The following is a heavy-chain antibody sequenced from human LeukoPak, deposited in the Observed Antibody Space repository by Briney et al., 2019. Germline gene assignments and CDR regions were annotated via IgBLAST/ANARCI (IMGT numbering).Heavy chain of an antibody. CDR2: ISGSGGST. J-gene: IGHJ4*02. Sequence: PGGSLRLSCAASGFTFSSYAMSWVRQAPGKGLEWVSAISGSGGSTYYADSVKGRFTISRDNSKDTLYLQMNSLRAEDTAVYYCAKDPLAAAGTRYYFDYWGQGTLVTVSS. CDR3: AKDPLAAAGTRYYFDY. D-gene: IGHD6-13*01. CDR1: GFTFSSYA. V-gene: IGHV3-23*01.